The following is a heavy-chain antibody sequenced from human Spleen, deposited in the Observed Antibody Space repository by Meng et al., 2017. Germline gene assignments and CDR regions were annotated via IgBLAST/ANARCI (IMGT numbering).Heavy chain of an antibody. Sequence: GESLKISCVASGYTFRSYWMHWVRQDPGKGPVWVSRIVSDGGITTYADSVKGRFTVSRDNAKNTLYLQMNSLGADDTAVYYCARDLAWVLFDYWGQGALVTVSS. V-gene: IGHV3-74*01. CDR3: ARDLAWVLFDY. CDR2: IVSDGGIT. CDR1: GYTFRSYW. J-gene: IGHJ4*02. D-gene: IGHD3-3*01.